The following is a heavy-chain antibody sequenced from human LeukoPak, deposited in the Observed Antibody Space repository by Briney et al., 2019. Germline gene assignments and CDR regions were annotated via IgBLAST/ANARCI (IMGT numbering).Heavy chain of an antibody. D-gene: IGHD1-26*01. V-gene: IGHV1-18*01. J-gene: IGHJ6*03. CDR2: ISAYNGNT. CDR3: ARDRAVSLGGSSLIPQIYYYYYMDV. Sequence: ASVKVSCKASGYTFTSYGISWVRQAPGQGLEWMGWISAYNGNTNYAQKLQGRVTMTTDTSTSTAYMELRSLRSDDTAVYYCARDRAVSLGGSSLIPQIYYYYYMDVWGKGTTVTISS. CDR1: GYTFTSYG.